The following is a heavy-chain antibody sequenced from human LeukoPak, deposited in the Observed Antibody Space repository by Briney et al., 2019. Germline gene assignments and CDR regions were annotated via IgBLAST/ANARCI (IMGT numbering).Heavy chain of an antibody. Sequence: TSETLSLTCTVSGGSISSGDYYWSWIRQPPGKGLEWIGYIYYSGSTYYNASLKSRVTISVDTSKNRFSLKLSSLTAGDTAVYYCARGASTVTTYYDYWGQGTLVTVSS. D-gene: IGHD4-17*01. V-gene: IGHV4-30-4*01. CDR1: GGSISSGDYY. CDR2: IYYSGST. J-gene: IGHJ4*02. CDR3: ARGASTVTTYYDY.